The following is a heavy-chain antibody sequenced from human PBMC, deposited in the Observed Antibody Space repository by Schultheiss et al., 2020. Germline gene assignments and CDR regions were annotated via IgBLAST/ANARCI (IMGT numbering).Heavy chain of an antibody. Sequence: SETLSLTCTVSGYSISSGYYWGWIRQPPGKGLEWIGRIYTSGSTNYNPSLKSRVTISVDTSKNQFSLKLSSVTAADTAVYYCARGPSNRLGYCSSTSCPPPDYYYGMDVWGQGTTVTVSS. D-gene: IGHD2-2*01. J-gene: IGHJ6*02. CDR3: ARGPSNRLGYCSSTSCPPPDYYYGMDV. V-gene: IGHV4-38-2*02. CDR1: GYSISSGYY. CDR2: IYTSGST.